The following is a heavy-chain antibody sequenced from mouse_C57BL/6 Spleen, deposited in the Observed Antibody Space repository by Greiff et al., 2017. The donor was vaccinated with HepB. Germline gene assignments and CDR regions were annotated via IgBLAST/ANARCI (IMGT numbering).Heavy chain of an antibody. J-gene: IGHJ4*01. CDR3: ARGIYYDYYYAMDY. Sequence: QVQLKESGPELVKPGASVKISCKASGYAFSSSWMNWVKQRPGKGLEWIGRIYPGDGDTNYNGKFKGKATLTADKSSSTAYMQLSSLTSEDSAVYFCARGIYYDYYYAMDYWGQGTSVTVSS. CDR1: GYAFSSSW. D-gene: IGHD2-4*01. V-gene: IGHV1-82*01. CDR2: IYPGDGDT.